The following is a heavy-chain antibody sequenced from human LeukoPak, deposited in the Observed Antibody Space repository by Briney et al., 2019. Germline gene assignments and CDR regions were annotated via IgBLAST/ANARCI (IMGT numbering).Heavy chain of an antibody. Sequence: GASVQVSCKASGYTFTAYYMHWVRQAPGQGLEWMGWINPNSGGTDFAQIFQGRVTMTRDTSISTAYMELTSLRSDDTAVYYCARMSTSWYADYWGQGTLVTVSS. V-gene: IGHV1-2*02. CDR1: GYTFTAYY. D-gene: IGHD6-13*01. CDR2: INPNSGGT. CDR3: ARMSTSWYADY. J-gene: IGHJ4*02.